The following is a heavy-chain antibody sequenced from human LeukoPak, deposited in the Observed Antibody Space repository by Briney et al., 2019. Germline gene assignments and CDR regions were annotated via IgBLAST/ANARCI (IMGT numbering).Heavy chain of an antibody. CDR2: MNPNSGNT. D-gene: IGHD5-24*01. V-gene: IGHV1-8*01. J-gene: IGHJ6*02. Sequence: ASVKVSCKASGHTFTSYDIIWVRQATGQGLEWMGWMNPNSGNTGYAQKFQGRVTMTRNTSISTAYMELSSLRSEDTAVYYCARVPTRATHYGMDVWGQGTTVTVSS. CDR1: GHTFTSYD. CDR3: ARVPTRATHYGMDV.